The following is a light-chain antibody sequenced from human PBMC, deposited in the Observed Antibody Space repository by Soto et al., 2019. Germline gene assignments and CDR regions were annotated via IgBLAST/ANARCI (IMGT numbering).Light chain of an antibody. CDR3: QQRRNWPLT. Sequence: EIVLTQSPDTLSLSPGERATLSCRASQSGGNAVAWYQQKPGQAPRLLIYDAFKRATGIPARFSASGSGTDFSLTISSLEPEDFAVYSCQQRRNWPLTFGGGTNVEIK. CDR1: QSGGNA. CDR2: DAF. V-gene: IGKV3-11*01. J-gene: IGKJ4*01.